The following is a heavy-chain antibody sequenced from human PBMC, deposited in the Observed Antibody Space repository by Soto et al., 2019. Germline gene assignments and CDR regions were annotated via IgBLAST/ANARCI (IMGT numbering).Heavy chain of an antibody. CDR2: INHSGST. CDR1: GGSFSGYY. J-gene: IGHJ6*02. CDR3: ARGVRGSYYYYYGMDV. D-gene: IGHD2-15*01. V-gene: IGHV4-34*01. Sequence: SETLSLTCAVYGGSFSGYYWSWIRQPPGKGLEWIGEINHSGSTNYNPSLKSRVTISVDTSKNQFSLKLSSVTAADTAVYYCARGVRGSYYYYYGMDVWGQGTTVTVSS.